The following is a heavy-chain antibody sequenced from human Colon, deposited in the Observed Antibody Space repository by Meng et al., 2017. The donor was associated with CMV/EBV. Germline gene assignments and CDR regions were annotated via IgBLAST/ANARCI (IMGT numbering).Heavy chain of an antibody. CDR1: GFSLSTSGVG. J-gene: IGHJ4*02. Sequence: SGPTLVKPTQTLTLTCTFSGFSLSTSGVGVGWIRQPPGKALEWLALIYWNDDKRYSPSLKSRLTITKDTSKNQVVLTMTNMDPVDTATYYCAHVLPSYRSSTSCLYYFDYWGQGTLVTVSS. CDR2: IYWNDDK. D-gene: IGHD2-2*01. V-gene: IGHV2-5*01. CDR3: AHVLPSYRSSTSCLYYFDY.